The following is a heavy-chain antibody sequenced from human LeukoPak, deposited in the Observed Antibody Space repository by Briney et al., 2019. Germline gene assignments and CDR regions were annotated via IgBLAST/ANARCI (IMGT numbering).Heavy chain of an antibody. CDR2: ISGSGGST. D-gene: IGHD5-24*01. V-gene: IGHV3-23*01. Sequence: GGSLRLSCAASGFTFSSYAMSWVRQAPGKGLEWVSAISGSGGSTYYADSVKGRFAISRDNSKSTLYLQMNSLRAEDTAVYYCAKGMATGKQYYSCYYGMDVWGQGTTVTVSS. CDR3: AKGMATGKQYYSCYYGMDV. CDR1: GFTFSSYA. J-gene: IGHJ6*02.